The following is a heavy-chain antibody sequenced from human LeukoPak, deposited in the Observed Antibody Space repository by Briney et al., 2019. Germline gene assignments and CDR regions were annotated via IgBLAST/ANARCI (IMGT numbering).Heavy chain of an antibody. CDR1: GYTFTGYY. J-gene: IGHJ4*02. D-gene: IGHD4-17*01. CDR3: ARARNDYGDYYGYDY. V-gene: IGHV1-2*02. Sequence: ASVKVSCKASGYTFTGYYMHWVRQAPGQGLEWMGWINPNSGGTNCAQKFQGRVTMTRDTSISTAYMELSRLRSDDTAVYYCARARNDYGDYYGYDYWGQGTLVTVSS. CDR2: INPNSGGT.